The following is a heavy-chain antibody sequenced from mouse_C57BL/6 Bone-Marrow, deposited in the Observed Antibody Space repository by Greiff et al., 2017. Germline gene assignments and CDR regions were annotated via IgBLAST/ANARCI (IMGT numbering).Heavy chain of an antibody. D-gene: IGHD2-3*01. Sequence: EVMLVESGGGLVKPGGSLKLSCAASGFTFSSYAMSWVRQTPEKRLEWVATISDGGSYTYYPDNVKGRFTISRDNAKNNLYLQMSHLKSEDTAMYYCARDPDGYYPPWFAYGGQGTLVTVSA. CDR3: ARDPDGYYPPWFAY. CDR2: ISDGGSYT. CDR1: GFTFSSYA. V-gene: IGHV5-4*03. J-gene: IGHJ3*01.